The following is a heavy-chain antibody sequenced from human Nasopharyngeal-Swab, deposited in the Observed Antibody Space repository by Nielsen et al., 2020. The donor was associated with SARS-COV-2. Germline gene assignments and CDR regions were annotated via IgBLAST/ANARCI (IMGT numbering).Heavy chain of an antibody. V-gene: IGHV3-30-3*01. CDR2: ISYDGSIK. J-gene: IGHJ1*01. CDR1: GFSFSNYA. CDR3: ARPSGVFQLSYGWYLLH. Sequence: GESLKISCAASGFSFSNYAMHWVRQAPGKGLEWVTVISYDGSIKYYADSVKGRLTISRDNYKNTVYLQINSLRAEDTAVYYCARPSGVFQLSYGWYLLHWGQGTLVTVSS. D-gene: IGHD2-2*01.